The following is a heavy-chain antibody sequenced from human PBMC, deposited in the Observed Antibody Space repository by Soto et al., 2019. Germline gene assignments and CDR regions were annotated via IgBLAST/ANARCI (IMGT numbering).Heavy chain of an antibody. Sequence: EVQLVESGGGLVKPGGSLRLSCAASGFTFSSYSMNWVRQAPGKGLEWVSSISSSSSYIYYADSVKGRFTISRDNAKNSLYLQMNSLRAEDTAVYYCASPSGSYYPFHYYGMDVWGQGTTVTVSS. V-gene: IGHV3-21*01. CDR2: ISSSSSYI. D-gene: IGHD1-26*01. CDR1: GFTFSSYS. CDR3: ASPSGSYYPFHYYGMDV. J-gene: IGHJ6*02.